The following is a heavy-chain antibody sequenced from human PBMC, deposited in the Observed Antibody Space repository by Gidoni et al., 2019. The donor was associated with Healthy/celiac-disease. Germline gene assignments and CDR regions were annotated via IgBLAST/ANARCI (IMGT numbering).Heavy chain of an antibody. CDR3: ARDHRRAYYYDSSGYYVFAFDI. J-gene: IGHJ3*02. Sequence: QVQLQQSGPGLVKPSQTLSLTCASSGDSVSSNSADWNWIRQSPSRGLEWLGRTYYRSKWYNDYAVSVKSRITINPDTSKNQFSLQLNSVTPEDTAVYYCARDHRRAYYYDSSGYYVFAFDIWGQGTMVTVSS. CDR1: GDSVSSNSAD. CDR2: TYYRSKWYN. V-gene: IGHV6-1*01. D-gene: IGHD3-22*01.